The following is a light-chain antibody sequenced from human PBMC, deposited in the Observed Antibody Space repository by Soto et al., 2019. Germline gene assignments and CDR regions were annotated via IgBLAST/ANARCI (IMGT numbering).Light chain of an antibody. CDR1: SSDVGGYNY. V-gene: IGLV2-14*01. CDR2: DVA. CDR3: TSYTTSSTYV. Sequence: QSVLTQPVSVSGSPGQSIAISCTGNSSDVGGYNYVSWYQQHPGKAPKLMLYDVAIRPSGVSDRFSGSKSGNTASLTISGLQAEDEADYYCTSYTTSSTYVFGTGTKVTVL. J-gene: IGLJ1*01.